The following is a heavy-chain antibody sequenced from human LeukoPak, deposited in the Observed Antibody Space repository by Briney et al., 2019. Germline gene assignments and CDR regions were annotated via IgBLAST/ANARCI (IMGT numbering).Heavy chain of an antibody. D-gene: IGHD6-19*01. CDR1: GFTVSSNY. J-gene: IGHJ4*02. Sequence: GSLRLSCAASGFTVSSNYMSWVRQAPGKGLEWVSVIYSGGSTYYADSVKGRFTISRDNSKNTLYLQMNSLRAEDTAVYYCARSQGSGWYYFDYWGQGTLVTVSS. CDR3: ARSQGSGWYYFDY. V-gene: IGHV3-66*01. CDR2: IYSGGST.